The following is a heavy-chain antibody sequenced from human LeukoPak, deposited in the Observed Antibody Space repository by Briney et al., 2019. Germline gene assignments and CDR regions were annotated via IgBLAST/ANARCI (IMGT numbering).Heavy chain of an antibody. D-gene: IGHD2-2*01. J-gene: IGHJ4*02. CDR1: GGSISSSSHY. CDR3: AREEVSAADY. CDR2: IYYSGGT. V-gene: IGHV4-39*01. Sequence: SETLSLSCTVSGGSISSSSHYWAWIRQPPGKGLEWIGSIYYSGGTFYSPSLRSRVTISVDTSKNQFSPKLSSVTAADTAVYYCAREEVSAADYWGQGTLVTVSS.